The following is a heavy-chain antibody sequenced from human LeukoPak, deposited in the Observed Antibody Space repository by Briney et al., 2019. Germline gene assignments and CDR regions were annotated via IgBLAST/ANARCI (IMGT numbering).Heavy chain of an antibody. J-gene: IGHJ6*02. D-gene: IGHD3-3*01. Sequence: SETLSLTCTVSGGSISSYYWSWIRQPPGKGLEWIGYIYYSGSTYYNPSLKSRVTISVDTSKNQFSLKLSSVTAADTAVYYCARADYDFWSGPSGYGMDVWGQGTTVTVSS. CDR3: ARADYDFWSGPSGYGMDV. CDR2: IYYSGST. V-gene: IGHV4-30-4*01. CDR1: GGSISSYY.